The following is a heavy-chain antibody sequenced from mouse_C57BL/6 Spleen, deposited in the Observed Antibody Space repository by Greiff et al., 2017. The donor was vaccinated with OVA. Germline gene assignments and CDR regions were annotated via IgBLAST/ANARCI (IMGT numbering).Heavy chain of an antibody. CDR1: GYTFTDYY. CDR3: ARSVYDYDVYFDV. Sequence: EVKLVESGPELVKPGASVKISCKASGYTFTDYYMNWVKQSHGKSLEWIGDINPNNGGTSYNQKFKGKATLTVDKSSSTAYMELRSLTSEDSAVYYCARSVYDYDVYFDVWGTGTTVTVSS. J-gene: IGHJ1*03. V-gene: IGHV1-26*01. CDR2: INPNNGGT. D-gene: IGHD2-4*01.